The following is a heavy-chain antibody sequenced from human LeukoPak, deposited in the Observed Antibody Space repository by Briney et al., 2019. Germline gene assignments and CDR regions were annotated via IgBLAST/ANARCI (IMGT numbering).Heavy chain of an antibody. CDR2: ISHSGTT. CDR1: GDSISSGSH. Sequence: SETLSLTCTVSGDSISSGSHWGWLRQPPGKGLEWIGCISHSGTTYYNPSLKSRVTISVDTSKNQFSLKLSSVTAADTAVYYCARDMITFGGVKERFDYWGQGTLVTVSS. D-gene: IGHD3-16*01. J-gene: IGHJ4*02. V-gene: IGHV4-38-2*02. CDR3: ARDMITFGGVKERFDY.